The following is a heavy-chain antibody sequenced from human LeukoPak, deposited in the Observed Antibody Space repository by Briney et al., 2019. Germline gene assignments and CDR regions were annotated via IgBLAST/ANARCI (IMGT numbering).Heavy chain of an antibody. J-gene: IGHJ4*02. Sequence: SETLSLTCTVSGGSISSYYWSWIRQPPGKGLEWIGYIYYSGSTNYNPSLKSRVTISVDTSKNQFSLKLSSVTAADTGVYYCARQTGSGLFILPGGQGTLVTVSS. CDR2: IYYSGST. CDR3: ARQTGSGLFILP. V-gene: IGHV4-59*08. D-gene: IGHD3/OR15-3a*01. CDR1: GGSISSYY.